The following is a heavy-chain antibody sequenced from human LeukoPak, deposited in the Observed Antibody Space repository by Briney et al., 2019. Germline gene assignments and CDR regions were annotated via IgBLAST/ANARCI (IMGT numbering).Heavy chain of an antibody. D-gene: IGHD3-10*01. J-gene: IGHJ4*02. V-gene: IGHV4-4*07. CDR1: GRSMSSYS. CDR2: IYNSGLT. Sequence: SETLSLTCTASGRSMSSYSWSWIRQPPGKGLESIGRIYNSGLTNYNPSLKSRVTMSVDTSKNHFSLKMSSVTAADTAVYYCAKGPYGAGGYGVDYWGQGTLVTVSS. CDR3: AKGPYGAGGYGVDY.